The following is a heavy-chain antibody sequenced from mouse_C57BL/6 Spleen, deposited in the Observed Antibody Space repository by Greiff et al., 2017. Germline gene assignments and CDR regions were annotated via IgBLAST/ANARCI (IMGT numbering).Heavy chain of an antibody. D-gene: IGHD2-2*01. J-gene: IGHJ3*01. CDR3: ARSGTMVTSTGTFAY. Sequence: QVQLKQSGAELMKPGASVKLSCKATGYTFTGYWIEWVKQRPGHGLEWIGEILPGSGSTNYNEKFKGKATFTADTSSNTAYMQLSSLTTEDSAIYYCARSGTMVTSTGTFAYWGQGTLVTVSA. CDR2: ILPGSGST. V-gene: IGHV1-9*01. CDR1: GYTFTGYW.